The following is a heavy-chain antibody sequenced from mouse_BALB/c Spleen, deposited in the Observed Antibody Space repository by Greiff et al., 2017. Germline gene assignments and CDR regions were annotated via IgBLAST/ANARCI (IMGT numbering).Heavy chain of an antibody. Sequence: DVKLVESGGGLVQPGGSLKLSCAASGFTFSSYTMSWVRQTPEKRLEWVAYISNGGGSTYYPDTVKGRFTISRDNAKNTLYLQMSSLKSEDTAMYYCARWMITTRYAMDYWGQGTSVTVSS. J-gene: IGHJ4*01. CDR2: ISNGGGST. CDR3: ARWMITTRYAMDY. CDR1: GFTFSSYT. V-gene: IGHV5-12-2*01. D-gene: IGHD2-4*01.